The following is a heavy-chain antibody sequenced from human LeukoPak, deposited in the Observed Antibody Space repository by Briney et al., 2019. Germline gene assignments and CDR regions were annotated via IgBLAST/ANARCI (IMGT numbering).Heavy chain of an antibody. CDR3: AELGITMIGGV. D-gene: IGHD3-10*02. J-gene: IGHJ6*03. CDR2: ISYDGSNK. CDR1: GFTFRSYA. V-gene: IGHV3-30*04. Sequence: GGSLRLSCAASGFTFRSYAMHWVRQAPGKGLEWEAAISYDGSNKKYADSVKGRFTISRDNSKNTLYLQMNSLRAEDTAVYYCAELGITMIGGVWGKGTTVTISS.